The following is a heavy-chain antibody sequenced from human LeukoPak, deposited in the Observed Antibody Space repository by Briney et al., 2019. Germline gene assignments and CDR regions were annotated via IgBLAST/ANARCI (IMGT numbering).Heavy chain of an antibody. V-gene: IGHV3-23*01. Sequence: GGSLRLSCAASGFTFSSYAMSWVRQAPGKGLEWVSAISGSGGSTYYADSVKGRFTISRDNSKNTLYLQMNSLRAEDMAVYYCAKDRRGYYGSGSYEPPGDYWGQGTLVTVSS. D-gene: IGHD3-10*01. CDR1: GFTFSSYA. J-gene: IGHJ4*02. CDR3: AKDRRGYYGSGSYEPPGDY. CDR2: ISGSGGST.